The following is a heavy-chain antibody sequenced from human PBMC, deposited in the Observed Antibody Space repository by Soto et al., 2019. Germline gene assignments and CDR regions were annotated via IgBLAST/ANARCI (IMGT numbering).Heavy chain of an antibody. J-gene: IGHJ6*02. V-gene: IGHV4-34*01. D-gene: IGHD3-3*01. CDR1: RASFSDYY. Sequence: PSETLSLTCAVYRASFSDYYWTWIRQPPGKGLEWIGEVNHSGSTNSNPSLKSRVTISVDPSKSQFSLKLNSVTAADTAIYYCARGKYDFWSGNRYYYGLDAWGQGTTVTVSS. CDR2: VNHSGST. CDR3: ARGKYDFWSGNRYYYGLDA.